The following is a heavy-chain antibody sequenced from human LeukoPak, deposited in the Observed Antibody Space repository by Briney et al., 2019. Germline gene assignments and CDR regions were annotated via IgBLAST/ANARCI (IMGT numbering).Heavy chain of an antibody. CDR3: ARGPDSSGYSEDY. CDR1: GGTFSSYA. V-gene: IGHV1-69*06. D-gene: IGHD3-22*01. J-gene: IGHJ4*02. Sequence: SVKVSCKASGGTFSSYAISWVRQAPGQGLEWMGRIIPIFGTANYAQKSQGRVTITADKSTSTAYMELSSLRSEDTAVYYCARGPDSSGYSEDYWGQGTLVTVSS. CDR2: IIPIFGTA.